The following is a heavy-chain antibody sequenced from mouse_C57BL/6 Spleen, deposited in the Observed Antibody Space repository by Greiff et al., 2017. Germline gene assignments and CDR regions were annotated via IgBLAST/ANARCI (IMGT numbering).Heavy chain of an antibody. CDR1: GFNFKNSY. J-gene: IGHJ2*01. CDR3: ASKDYSNCCDY. D-gene: IGHD2-5*01. V-gene: IGHV14-3*01. Sequence: VQLQQSVAELVRPGASVKLSCTASGFNFKNSYMHWVKQRPEQGLEWIGRIDPANGNTKYAQKFQGKATITADTSSNTAYLQLSSLTSEDTAIYDCASKDYSNCCDYWGQGTTLTVSS. CDR2: IDPANGNT.